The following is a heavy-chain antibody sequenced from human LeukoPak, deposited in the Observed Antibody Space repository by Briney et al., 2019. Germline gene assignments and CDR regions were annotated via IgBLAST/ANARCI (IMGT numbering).Heavy chain of an antibody. J-gene: IGHJ4*02. Sequence: SVKVSCKASGGTFSRNDISWVRQAPGQGLEWMGGIMPLFGTAKNAQKFQGRVTITADKSTSTAYMELSSLRSEDTAVYYCASGRTDIVVVPATLRNYYFDYWGQGTLVTVSS. CDR1: GGTFSRND. CDR3: ASGRTDIVVVPATLRNYYFDY. D-gene: IGHD2-2*01. CDR2: IMPLFGTA. V-gene: IGHV1-69*06.